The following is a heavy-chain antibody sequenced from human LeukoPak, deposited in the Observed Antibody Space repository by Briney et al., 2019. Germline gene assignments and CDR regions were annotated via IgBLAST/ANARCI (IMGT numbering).Heavy chain of an antibody. D-gene: IGHD5-24*01. J-gene: IGHJ1*01. CDR3: AREAVGDGYNPEYFQH. V-gene: IGHV4-61*02. Sequence: SQTLSLTCTVSGGSISSGSYYWSWIRQPAGKGLEWIGRIYTSGSTNYNPSLKSRVTISVDTSKNQFSLKLSSVTAADTAVYYCAREAVGDGYNPEYFQHWGQGTLVTVSP. CDR1: GGSISSGSYY. CDR2: IYTSGST.